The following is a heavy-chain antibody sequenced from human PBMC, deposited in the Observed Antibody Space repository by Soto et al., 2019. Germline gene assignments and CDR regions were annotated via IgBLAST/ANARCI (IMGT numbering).Heavy chain of an antibody. CDR1: GGTFSSYA. CDR3: ARSQSPWGYGDYVGYYYYGMDV. V-gene: IGHV1-69*13. CDR2: IIPIFGTA. D-gene: IGHD4-17*01. J-gene: IGHJ6*02. Sequence: SVKVSCKASGGTFSSYAISWVRQAPGQGLEWMGGIIPIFGTANYAQKCQGRVTITADESTSTAYMELSSLRSEDTAVYYCARSQSPWGYGDYVGYYYYGMDVWGQGTTVTVSS.